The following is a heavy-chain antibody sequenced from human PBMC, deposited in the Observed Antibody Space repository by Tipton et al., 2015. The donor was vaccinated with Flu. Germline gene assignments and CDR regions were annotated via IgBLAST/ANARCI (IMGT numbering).Heavy chain of an antibody. CDR1: GFTFSTYW. CDR2: MNQDGSAK. V-gene: IGHV3-7*01. CDR3: VSAIAAATSR. D-gene: IGHD6-13*01. Sequence: GSLRLSCAASGFTFSTYWMAWVRQAPGKGPEWVANMNQDGSAKYYVASVKGRFTISRDNAKNSLYLQMNSLRAEDTAVYYCVSAIAAATSRWGQGTLVTVSS. J-gene: IGHJ4*02.